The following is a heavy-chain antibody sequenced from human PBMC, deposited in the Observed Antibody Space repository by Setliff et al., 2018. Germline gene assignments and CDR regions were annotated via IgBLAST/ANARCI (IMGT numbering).Heavy chain of an antibody. D-gene: IGHD3-22*01. Sequence: ASVKVSCKASGYTFTGYYMHWVRQAPGQGLEWMGWINPNSGGTNYAQKFQGRVTMTRDTSISTAYMELSRLRSDDTAVYYCATHTYYYDSSGYYFDAFDIWGQGTMVTVSS. CDR3: ATHTYYYDSSGYYFDAFDI. J-gene: IGHJ3*02. V-gene: IGHV1-2*02. CDR1: GYTFTGYY. CDR2: INPNSGGT.